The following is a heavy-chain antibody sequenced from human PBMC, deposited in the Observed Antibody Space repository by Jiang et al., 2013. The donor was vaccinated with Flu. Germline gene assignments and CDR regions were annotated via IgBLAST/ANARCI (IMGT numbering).Heavy chain of an antibody. CDR1: GYTFTAYY. J-gene: IGHJ2*01. CDR2: INPNTGVT. V-gene: IGHV1-2*04. D-gene: IGHD6-19*01. CDR3: ARDGAGTIYWYFDL. Sequence: ASGYTFTAYYIHWVRQAPGQGLEWMGWINPNTGVTNYAQKFQGWVTMTRDTSISTAYMELSRLKSDDTAVYYCARDGAGTIYWYFDLWGRGTLVTVSS.